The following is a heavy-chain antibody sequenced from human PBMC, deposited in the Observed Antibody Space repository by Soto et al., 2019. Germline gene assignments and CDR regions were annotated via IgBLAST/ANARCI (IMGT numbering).Heavy chain of an antibody. V-gene: IGHV4-59*08. J-gene: IGHJ6*02. D-gene: IGHD3-16*01. CDR2: IFYSGST. CDR3: ARHIYEVGMDV. CDR1: GFSISSHY. Sequence: SETLSLTCPVSGFSISSHYWSWIRQAPGKGLEWIGYIFYSGSTSYNPSLKSRVTISVDTSKNQFPLKLNSVTAADTAMYFCARHIYEVGMDVWGQGTTVTVSS.